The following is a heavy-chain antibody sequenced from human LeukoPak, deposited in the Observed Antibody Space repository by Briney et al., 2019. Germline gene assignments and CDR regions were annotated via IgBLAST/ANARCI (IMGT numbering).Heavy chain of an antibody. CDR1: GFNFNNYW. J-gene: IGHJ4*02. D-gene: IGHD4-23*01. CDR3: VRLFGGNSLFDY. Sequence: PGGSLRVSCVASGFNFNNYWMAWVRQAPGKGLEWVANINEDGGENHYLDSVKGRFTMSRDNAKKSVYLQINSLRAEDTAVYYCVRLFGGNSLFDYWGQGTLVTVSS. CDR2: INEDGGEN. V-gene: IGHV3-7*03.